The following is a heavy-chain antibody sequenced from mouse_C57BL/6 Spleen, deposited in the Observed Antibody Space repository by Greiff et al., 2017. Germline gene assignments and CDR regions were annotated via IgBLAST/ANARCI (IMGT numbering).Heavy chain of an antibody. CDR2: IDPETGGT. V-gene: IGHV1-15*01. Sequence: VQLQQSGAELVRPGASVTLSCKASGYTFTDYEMHWVKQTPVHGLEWIGAIDPETGGTAYNQKFKGKATLTADKSSSTAYMELRSLTSEVSAVXYCTRSGSFDYWGQGTTLTVSS. J-gene: IGHJ2*01. CDR1: GYTFTDYE. CDR3: TRSGSFDY. D-gene: IGHD4-1*01.